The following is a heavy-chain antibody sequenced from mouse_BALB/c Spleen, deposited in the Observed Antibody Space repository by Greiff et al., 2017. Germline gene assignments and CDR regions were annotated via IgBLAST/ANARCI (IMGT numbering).Heavy chain of an antibody. J-gene: IGHJ4*01. CDR2: ISTYYGDA. CDR3: TRRALRAMDY. Sequence: QVHVKQSGAELVRPGVSVKISCKGSGYTFTDYAMHWVKQSHAKSLEWIGVISTYYGDASYNQKFKGKATMTVDKSSSTAYMELSSLTNEDSAVYYCTRRALRAMDYWGQGTSVTVSS. D-gene: IGHD1-1*01. V-gene: IGHV1S137*01. CDR1: GYTFTDYA.